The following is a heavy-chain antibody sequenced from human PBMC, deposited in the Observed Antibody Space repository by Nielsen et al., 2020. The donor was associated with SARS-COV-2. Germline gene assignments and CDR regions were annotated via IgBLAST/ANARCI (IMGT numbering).Heavy chain of an antibody. CDR2: INHSGST. J-gene: IGHJ4*02. CDR1: GGSFSGYY. D-gene: IGHD1-26*01. CDR3: ATNSGWEDY. Sequence: SETLSLTCAVYGGSFSGYYWSWIRQPPGKGLEWIGEINHSGSTSYNPSLKSRVTISVDTSKNQFSLKLSSVTAADTAVYYCATNSGWEDYWGQGTLVTVSS. V-gene: IGHV4-34*01.